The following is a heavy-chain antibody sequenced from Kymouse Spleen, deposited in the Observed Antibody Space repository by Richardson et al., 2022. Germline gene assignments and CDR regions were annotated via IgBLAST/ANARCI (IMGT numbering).Heavy chain of an antibody. D-gene: IGHD6-13*01. Sequence: EVQLVESGGGLVQPGGSLRLSCAASGFTFSSYAMSWVRQAPGKGLEWVSAISGSGGSTYYADSVKGRFTISRDNSKNTLYLQMNSLRAEDTAVYYCAKTAAGTRDYYYGMDVWGQGTTVTVSS. V-gene: IGHV3-23*04. J-gene: IGHJ6*02. CDR2: ISGSGGST. CDR1: GFTFSSYA. CDR3: AKTAAGTRDYYYGMDV.